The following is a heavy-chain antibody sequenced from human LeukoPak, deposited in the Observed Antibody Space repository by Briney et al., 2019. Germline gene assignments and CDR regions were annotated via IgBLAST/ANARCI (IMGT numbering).Heavy chain of an antibody. J-gene: IGHJ5*02. Sequence: SETLSLTCTVSGGSISSYYWSWIRPPPGKGLEWIGYIYYSGSTNYNPSLKSRVTISVDTSKNQFSLKLSSVTAADTAVYYCAREERLLWFGEQKGWFDPWGQGTLVTVSS. D-gene: IGHD3-10*01. CDR1: GGSISSYY. CDR3: AREERLLWFGEQKGWFDP. CDR2: IYYSGST. V-gene: IGHV4-59*01.